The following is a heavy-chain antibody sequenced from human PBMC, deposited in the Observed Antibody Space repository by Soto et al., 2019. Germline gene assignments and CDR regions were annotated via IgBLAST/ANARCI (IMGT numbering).Heavy chain of an antibody. CDR1: GYTFTSYD. D-gene: IGHD3-10*01. CDR3: SRGPNERYYGSGPSRWGYYYYMDV. J-gene: IGHJ6*03. V-gene: IGHV1-8*01. Sequence: QVQLVQSGAEVKKPGASVKVSCKASGYTFTSYDINWVRQATGQGLEWLGWMNPNSGSTGYAQKFQGRVTMTRNTSISTAYMAVSSLRSEDTAVYYCSRGPNERYYGSGPSRWGYYYYMDVWGKGTTVTVS. CDR2: MNPNSGST.